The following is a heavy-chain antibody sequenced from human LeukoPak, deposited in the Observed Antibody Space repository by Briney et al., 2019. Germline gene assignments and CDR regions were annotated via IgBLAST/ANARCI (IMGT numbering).Heavy chain of an antibody. CDR2: ISAYNGNT. CDR3: ASDVDYYDSSGQGFQH. CDR1: VYTFTSYG. J-gene: IGHJ1*01. V-gene: IGHV1-18*01. D-gene: IGHD3-22*01. Sequence: ASVKVSCKASVYTFTSYGISWVRQAPGQGLEWMGWISAYNGNTNYAQKLQGRVTMTTDTSTSTAYMELRSLRSDDTAVYYCASDVDYYDSSGQGFQHWGQGTLVTVPS.